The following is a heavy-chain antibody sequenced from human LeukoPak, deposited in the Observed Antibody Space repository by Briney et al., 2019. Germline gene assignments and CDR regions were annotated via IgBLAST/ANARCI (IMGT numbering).Heavy chain of an antibody. CDR1: GGSIGSYH. CDR3: VASYGGYVLDY. Sequence: SETLSLSCTVSGGSIGSYHWNWIRQPSGKGLEWIGIVFNNGGTKHNPSLKSRVAISVDTSKNQFALKLTSVTAADTAVYYCVASYGGYVLDYWGQGALVIVSS. V-gene: IGHV4-59*01. CDR2: VFNNGGT. D-gene: IGHD4-17*01. J-gene: IGHJ4*02.